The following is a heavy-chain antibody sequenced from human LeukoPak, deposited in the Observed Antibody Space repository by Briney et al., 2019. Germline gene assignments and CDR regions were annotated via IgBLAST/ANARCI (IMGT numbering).Heavy chain of an antibody. V-gene: IGHV7-4-1*02. Sequence: ASVKVSCKASGYTFTSYTINWVRQAPGQGLEWMGWINTNTGNPTYARGFTGRFVFSLDTSVSTAYLQISSLKAEDTAVYYCATDQSGYSSSNRFDSWGQGTLVTVSS. D-gene: IGHD6-19*01. CDR2: INTNTGNP. J-gene: IGHJ5*01. CDR3: ATDQSGYSSSNRFDS. CDR1: GYTFTSYT.